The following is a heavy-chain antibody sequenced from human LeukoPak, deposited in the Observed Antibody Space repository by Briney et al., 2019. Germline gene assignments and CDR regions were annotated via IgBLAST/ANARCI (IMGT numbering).Heavy chain of an antibody. J-gene: IGHJ6*02. CDR1: GGSISSTSYF. Sequence: SETLSLTCTVSGGSISSTSYFWGWIRQPPGKGLEWIGSIYYSGSTNYNPSLKSRVTISVDKSKNQFSLKLSSVTAADTAVYYCARERRSSSSWSYYYGMDVWGQGTTVTVSS. V-gene: IGHV4-39*07. CDR2: IYYSGST. D-gene: IGHD6-13*01. CDR3: ARERRSSSSWSYYYGMDV.